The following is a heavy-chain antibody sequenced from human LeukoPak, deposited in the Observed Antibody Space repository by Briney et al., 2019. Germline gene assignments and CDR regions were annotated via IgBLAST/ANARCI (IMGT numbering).Heavy chain of an antibody. CDR1: GYRFTDYW. CDR3: ARHVTTVTTSWFDP. V-gene: IGHV5-51*01. D-gene: IGHD4-11*01. CDR2: IWPGDSNT. J-gene: IGHJ5*02. Sequence: GESLKISCKGSGYRFTDYWIGWVRQMPGKGLEWMGIIWPGDSNTRYSPSFQGQVTISADRSIGTAYLQWNSLKASDTAMYYCARHVTTVTTSWFDPWGQGTLVTVSS.